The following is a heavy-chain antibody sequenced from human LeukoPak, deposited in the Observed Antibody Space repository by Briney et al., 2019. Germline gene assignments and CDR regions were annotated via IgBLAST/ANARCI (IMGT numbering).Heavy chain of an antibody. J-gene: IGHJ3*02. V-gene: IGHV4-59*08. CDR3: ARAVATIPSDAFDI. D-gene: IGHD5-24*01. CDR2: IYYSGST. Sequence: SETLFLTCTVSGGSISSYYWSWIRQPPGKGLEWIGYIYYSGSTNYNPSLKSRVTISVDTSKNQFSLKLSSVTAADTAVYYCARAVATIPSDAFDIWGQGTMVTVSS. CDR1: GGSISSYY.